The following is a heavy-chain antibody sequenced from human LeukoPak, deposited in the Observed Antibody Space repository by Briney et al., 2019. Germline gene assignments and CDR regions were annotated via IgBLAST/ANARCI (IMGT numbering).Heavy chain of an antibody. V-gene: IGHV4-59*01. J-gene: IGHJ6*03. Sequence: SETLSLTCTVSGGSISRYYWSWIRQPPGKGLEWFGYVYDSGTTNYNPSLKSRVTISVDTSKNQFSLKLTSVTAADTAVYYCARVSWFPGTSYYYLDLWGKGTTVTVSS. CDR3: ARVSWFPGTSYYYLDL. CDR1: GGSISRYY. D-gene: IGHD1-1*01. CDR2: VYDSGTT.